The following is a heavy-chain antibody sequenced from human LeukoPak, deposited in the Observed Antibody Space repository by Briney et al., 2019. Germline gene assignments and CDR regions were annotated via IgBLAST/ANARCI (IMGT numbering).Heavy chain of an antibody. V-gene: IGHV1-2*02. CDR3: ATYYYGSGSYYRTFDY. Sequence: ASVKVSCKASGYTFTGYYMHWVRQAPGQGLEWMGWINPNSGGTNYAQKFQGRVTMTRDTSISTAYMGLSRLRSDDTAVYYCATYYYGSGSYYRTFDYWGQGTLVTVSS. CDR1: GYTFTGYY. CDR2: INPNSGGT. J-gene: IGHJ4*02. D-gene: IGHD3-10*01.